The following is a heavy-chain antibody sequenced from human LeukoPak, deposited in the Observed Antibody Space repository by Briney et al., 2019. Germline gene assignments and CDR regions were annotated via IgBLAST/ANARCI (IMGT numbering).Heavy chain of an antibody. J-gene: IGHJ4*02. D-gene: IGHD1-26*01. CDR2: INHSGST. CDR3: ARGLRPHWELLHYFDY. V-gene: IGHV4-34*01. Sequence: SETLSLTCAVYGGSFSGYYWSWIRQPPGKGLEWIGEINHSGSTNYNPSLKSRVTISVDTSKNQFSLKLSSVTAADTATYYCARGLRPHWELLHYFDYWGQGTLVTVSS. CDR1: GGSFSGYY.